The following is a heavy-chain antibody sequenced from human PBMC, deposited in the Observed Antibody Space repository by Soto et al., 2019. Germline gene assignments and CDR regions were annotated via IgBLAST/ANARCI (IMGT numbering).Heavy chain of an antibody. V-gene: IGHV3-23*01. CDR2: ISGSGGST. CDR1: GFTFSSYA. CDR3: AKDQPEITYYDFWGIDP. D-gene: IGHD3-3*01. J-gene: IGHJ5*02. Sequence: GGSLRLSCAASGFTFSSYAMSWVRQAPGKGLEWVSAISGSGGSTYYADSVKGRFTISRDNSKNTLYLQMNSLRAEDTAVYYCAKDQPEITYYDFWGIDPWGQGTLVTVSS.